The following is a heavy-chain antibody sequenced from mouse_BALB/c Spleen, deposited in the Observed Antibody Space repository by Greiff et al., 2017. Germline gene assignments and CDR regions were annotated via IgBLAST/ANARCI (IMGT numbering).Heavy chain of an antibody. V-gene: IGHV1-80*01. CDR3: ARCSSSTMITGVDMDY. CDR2: IYPGDGDT. Sequence: VQPQPSGAEPVRPGSSVQIFLQASVYAFSSYRMNRVKPRPGQGLEWIGQIYPGDGDTNYNGKFKGKATLTADKSSSTAYMQLSSLTSEDSAVYFCARCSSSTMITGVDMDYWGQGTSVTVSS. CDR1: VYAFSSYR. D-gene: IGHD2-4*01. J-gene: IGHJ4*01.